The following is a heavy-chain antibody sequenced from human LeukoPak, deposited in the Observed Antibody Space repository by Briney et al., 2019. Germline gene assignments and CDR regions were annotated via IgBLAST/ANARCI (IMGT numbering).Heavy chain of an antibody. V-gene: IGHV3-7*04. Sequence: GGSLRLSCAASGFTFSTYWMSWVRQAPGKGLEWVANIEQGGSESYYVDAVKGRFMISRDNAKNSLFLQMNSLRAEDTAVYYCATEGSVNYYYDISGYYNHWGQGTTVTVSS. CDR1: GFTFSTYW. D-gene: IGHD3-22*01. J-gene: IGHJ6*02. CDR2: IEQGGSES. CDR3: ATEGSVNYYYDISGYYNH.